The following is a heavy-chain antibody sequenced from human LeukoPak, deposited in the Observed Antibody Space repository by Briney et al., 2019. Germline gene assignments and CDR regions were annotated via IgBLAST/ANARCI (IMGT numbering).Heavy chain of an antibody. V-gene: IGHV3-48*04. CDR3: ARDLIVGTTYFDY. CDR1: GFTSSTYN. Sequence: PGGSLRLSCAASGFTSSTYNMNWVRQAPGKGLEWVSYISSSSSTIYYADSVKGRFTISRDNAKNSLFLQMNSLRAEDTAVYYCARDLIVGTTYFDYWGQGTLVTVSS. J-gene: IGHJ4*02. CDR2: ISSSSSTI. D-gene: IGHD1-26*01.